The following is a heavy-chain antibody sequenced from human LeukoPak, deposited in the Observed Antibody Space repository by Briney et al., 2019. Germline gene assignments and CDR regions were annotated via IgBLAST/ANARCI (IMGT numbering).Heavy chain of an antibody. J-gene: IGHJ3*02. CDR2: VNGDGSST. CDR3: ARPQHGDLYAFDI. V-gene: IGHV3-74*01. D-gene: IGHD4-17*01. CDR1: GFTFTIYW. Sequence: GGSLRLSCAASGFTFTIYWMHWVRQAPGKGLVWVSRVNGDGSSTTYADSVKGRFTISRDNAKNTLYLQMSSLRAEDTAVYYCARPQHGDLYAFDIWGQGTMVTVSS.